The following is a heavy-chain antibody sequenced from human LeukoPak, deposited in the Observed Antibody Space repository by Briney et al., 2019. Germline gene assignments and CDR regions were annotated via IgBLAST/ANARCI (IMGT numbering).Heavy chain of an antibody. CDR1: GFSFSSYA. Sequence: GGSLRLSCAASGFSFSSYAMHWVRQAPGKGLEWVSTTSAGGSSTYYADSVKGRFTISRDNSKNTLYLQMNSLRAEDTAVYYCARDALEESDAFDIWGQGTMVTVSS. J-gene: IGHJ3*02. CDR3: ARDALEESDAFDI. D-gene: IGHD3-10*01. CDR2: TSAGGSST. V-gene: IGHV3-23*01.